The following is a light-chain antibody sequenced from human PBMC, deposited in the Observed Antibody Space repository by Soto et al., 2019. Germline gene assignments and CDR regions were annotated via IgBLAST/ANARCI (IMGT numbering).Light chain of an antibody. J-gene: IGKJ5*01. Sequence: MSQSPATLSVSPGERATLSCRASQNILSNLAWYQQKPGQAPRLLIYGVSTRATGIPARFSGSGSGTDFTLTISSLQPEDFATYYCQQHGQWPITFGQGTRLEIK. CDR2: GVS. V-gene: IGKV3-15*01. CDR3: QQHGQWPIT. CDR1: QNILSN.